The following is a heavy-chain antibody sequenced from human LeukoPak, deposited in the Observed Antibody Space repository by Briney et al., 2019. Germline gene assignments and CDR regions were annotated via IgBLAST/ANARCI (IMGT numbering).Heavy chain of an antibody. D-gene: IGHD3-22*01. CDR3: ARSDNYDSSYDY. Sequence: GGSLRLSCAASGFTFSSYWMSWVRQAPGKGLEWVSYISSSGSTIYYADSVKGRFTISRDNAKNSLYLQMNSLRAEDTAVYYCARSDNYDSSYDYWGQGTLVTVSS. CDR1: GFTFSSYW. V-gene: IGHV3-48*04. CDR2: ISSSGSTI. J-gene: IGHJ4*02.